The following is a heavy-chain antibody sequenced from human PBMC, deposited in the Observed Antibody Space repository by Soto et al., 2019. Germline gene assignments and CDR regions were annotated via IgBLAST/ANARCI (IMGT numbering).Heavy chain of an antibody. CDR2: IYYSGST. D-gene: IGHD2-15*01. CDR1: GGSISSYY. J-gene: IGHJ5*02. CDR3: ARNACYCSGGRCHNWFYP. V-gene: IGHV4-59*01. Sequence: PSETLSLTCTVSGGSISSYYWSWIRQPPGKGLEWIGYIYYSGSTNYNPSLKSRVTISVDTSKNQFSLKLSSVTAADTAVYYCARNACYCSGGRCHNWFYPWGQGSLVTVSS.